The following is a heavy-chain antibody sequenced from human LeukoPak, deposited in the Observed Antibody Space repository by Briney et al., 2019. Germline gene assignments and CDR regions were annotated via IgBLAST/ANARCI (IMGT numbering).Heavy chain of an antibody. CDR2: INHSGST. D-gene: IGHD6-25*01. CDR1: GGSFSGYY. J-gene: IGHJ4*02. CDR3: ARVGGYLNFDY. V-gene: IGHV4-34*01. Sequence: SETLSLTCAVYGGSFSGYYWSWIRQPPGKGLEWIGEINHSGSTNYNPSLKSRVTISVDTSKNQFSLKLSSVTAADTAVYYCARVGGYLNFDYWGQGTLVTVSS.